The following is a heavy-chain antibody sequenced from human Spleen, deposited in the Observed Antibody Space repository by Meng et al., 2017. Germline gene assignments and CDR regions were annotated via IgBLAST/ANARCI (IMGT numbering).Heavy chain of an antibody. CDR3: ARMSDYGGYFRLAEYYFDY. Sequence: SGPTLVKPTQTLTLTCSFSGFSLSTPGVCVSWIRQPPGKALELLALLDWEGDKIYTTSLETRLTISKDTSKSQVVLTMTNMDPVDTARYYCARMSDYGGYFRLAEYYFDYWGQGTLVTVSS. CDR2: LDWEGDK. CDR1: GFSLSTPGVC. V-gene: IGHV2-70*01. J-gene: IGHJ4*02. D-gene: IGHD4-17*01.